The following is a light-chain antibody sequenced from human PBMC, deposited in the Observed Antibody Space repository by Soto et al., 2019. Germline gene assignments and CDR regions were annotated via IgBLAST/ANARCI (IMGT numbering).Light chain of an antibody. V-gene: IGKV1-27*01. J-gene: IGKJ4*01. CDR1: QGISIY. CDR2: AAS. Sequence: DIQMTQSPSSLSASVGDRITITCRASQGISIYLAWYQQKPGKVPKVLIYAASTLQSGVPSRFSGSGSGTDFTLTISSLQPEDVATYYCQKYNSAPLTFGGGTKVEIK. CDR3: QKYNSAPLT.